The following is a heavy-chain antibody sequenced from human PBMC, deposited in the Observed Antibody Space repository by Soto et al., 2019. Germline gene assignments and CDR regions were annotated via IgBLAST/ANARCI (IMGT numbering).Heavy chain of an antibody. CDR2: ISYDGSNK. Sequence: GGSLRLSCAASGFTFSSYGMHWVRQAPGKGLEWVAVISYDGSNKYYADSVKGRFTISRDNSKNTLYLQMNSLRAEDTAVYYCAKDLQNIVVVVAATSPYYYGMDVWGQGTTVTVSS. J-gene: IGHJ6*02. CDR3: AKDLQNIVVVVAATSPYYYGMDV. CDR1: GFTFSSYG. D-gene: IGHD2-15*01. V-gene: IGHV3-30*18.